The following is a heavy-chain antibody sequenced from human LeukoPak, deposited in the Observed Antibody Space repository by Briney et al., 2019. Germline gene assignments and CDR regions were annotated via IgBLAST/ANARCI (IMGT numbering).Heavy chain of an antibody. J-gene: IGHJ4*02. CDR1: GDSINKYF. CDR3: ARAGPENLNRRYYIDF. CDR2: ISHTGET. D-gene: IGHD1-14*01. V-gene: IGHV4-59*01. Sequence: PSETLSLTCTVSGDSINKYFWSWLRQSPGKGLEWIGYISHTGETNYNPSLKSRVTISLDKSNNHFSLRLTFVTAADTAVYYCARAGPENLNRRYYIDFWGQGILVTVSS.